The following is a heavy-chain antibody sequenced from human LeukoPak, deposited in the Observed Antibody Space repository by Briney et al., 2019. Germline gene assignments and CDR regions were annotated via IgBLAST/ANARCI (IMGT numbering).Heavy chain of an antibody. V-gene: IGHV3-48*01. D-gene: IGHD5-18*01. J-gene: IGHJ4*02. CDR2: ISSSSSTI. Sequence: EAGGSLRLSCAASGFTFSSYSMNWVRQAPGKGLEWVSYISSSSSTIYYADSVKGRFTISRDNSKNTLYLQMNSLRAEDTAVYYCARGGYSYGHDYWGQGTLVTVSS. CDR1: GFTFSSYS. CDR3: ARGGYSYGHDY.